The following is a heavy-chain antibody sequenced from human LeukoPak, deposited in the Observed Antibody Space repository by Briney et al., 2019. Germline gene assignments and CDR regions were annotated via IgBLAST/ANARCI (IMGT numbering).Heavy chain of an antibody. V-gene: IGHV1-2*02. D-gene: IGHD6-6*01. J-gene: IGHJ4*02. Sequence: ASVKVSCKASGYTFTGYYMHWVRQAPGQGLEWMGWINPNSGGTNYAQKSQGRVTMTRDTSISTAYMELSRLRSDDTAVYYCARAASWSSSSFVYWGQGTLVTVSS. CDR2: INPNSGGT. CDR3: ARAASWSSSSFVY. CDR1: GYTFTGYY.